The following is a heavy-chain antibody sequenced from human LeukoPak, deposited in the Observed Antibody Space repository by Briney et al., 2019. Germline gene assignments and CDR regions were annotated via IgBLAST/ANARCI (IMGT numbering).Heavy chain of an antibody. Sequence: SETLSLTCTVSGGSISSGSYYWSWIRQPAGKGLEWIGRIYTSGSTNYNPTLKSRVTISVDTSKNQSSLKLSSVTAADTAVYYCARDSRRLNWFDPWGQGTLVTVSS. CDR3: ARDSRRLNWFDP. J-gene: IGHJ5*02. D-gene: IGHD6-13*01. CDR1: GGSISSGSYY. V-gene: IGHV4-61*02. CDR2: IYTSGST.